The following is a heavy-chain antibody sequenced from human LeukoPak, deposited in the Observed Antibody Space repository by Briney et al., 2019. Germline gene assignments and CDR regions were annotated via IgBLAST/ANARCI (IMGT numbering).Heavy chain of an antibody. J-gene: IGHJ6*03. Sequence: TSETLSLTCTVSGGSISSGSYYWSWIRQPAGKGLEWIGRIYTSGSTNYNPSLKGRVTISVDTSKNQFSLKLSSVTAADTAVYYCASASYGDYINYYYYYMDVWGKGTTVTISS. CDR3: ASASYGDYINYYYYYMDV. CDR2: IYTSGST. V-gene: IGHV4-61*02. D-gene: IGHD4-17*01. CDR1: GGSISSGSYY.